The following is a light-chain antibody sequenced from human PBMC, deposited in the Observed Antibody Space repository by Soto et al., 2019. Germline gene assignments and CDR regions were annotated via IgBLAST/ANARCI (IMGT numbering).Light chain of an antibody. CDR3: SSYAGSNNFV. V-gene: IGLV2-8*01. CDR2: EVS. J-gene: IGLJ1*01. Sequence: SAHTPPPSASSSPGQSVTISCTGTSTDGGGYNYVSWYQQHPGKAPKLMIYEVSERPSGVPDRFSGSKSSNTASLTVSGLQAEDEADYYCSSYAGSNNFVFGTGTKVTVL. CDR1: STDGGGYNY.